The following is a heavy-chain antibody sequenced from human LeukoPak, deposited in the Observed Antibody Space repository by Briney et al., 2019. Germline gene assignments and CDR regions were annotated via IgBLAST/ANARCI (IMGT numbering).Heavy chain of an antibody. Sequence: GESLKISCQSSGHSFASYWIGWVRQMPGQGLEWMGIIYPGDSDTRYSPSFEGQVTISVDKSITTAYLRWTSLKASDTAMYYCARLAGNNWLDPWGQGTLVTVSS. V-gene: IGHV5-51*01. CDR2: IYPGDSDT. CDR3: ARLAGNNWLDP. CDR1: GHSFASYW. J-gene: IGHJ5*02.